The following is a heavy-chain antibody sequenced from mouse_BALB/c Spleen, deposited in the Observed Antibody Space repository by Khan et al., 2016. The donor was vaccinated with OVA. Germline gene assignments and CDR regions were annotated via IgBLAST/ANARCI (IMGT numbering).Heavy chain of an antibody. CDR1: GYTFTSYW. CDR3: ARDYFGNYEFAY. CDR2: IFPGTGTT. D-gene: IGHD2-1*01. Sequence: VQLQESGTELVKPGASVKLSCKTSGYTFTSYWIQWVNQRPGQGLEWIGQIFPGTGTTYYNENFKGKATMTIDTSSTTAYMQLSSLTSEDSAVYFGARDYFGNYEFAYWGQGTLVTVSA. V-gene: IGHV1S132*01. J-gene: IGHJ3*01.